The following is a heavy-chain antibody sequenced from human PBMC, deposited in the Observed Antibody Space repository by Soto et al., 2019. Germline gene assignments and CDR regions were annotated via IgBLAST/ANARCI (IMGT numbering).Heavy chain of an antibody. Sequence: PGGSLRLSGAACGFTFSSYGVHWGRQAPGRGVEGVGVVWYGGSDNYYADSVKGRFTISRDNSKNTLYLQMPSLRAEDTAVYYCARELYGSGSYPHNWFDPWGQGTLVTVSS. CDR3: ARELYGSGSYPHNWFDP. CDR1: GFTFSSYG. CDR2: VWYGGSDN. D-gene: IGHD3-10*01. V-gene: IGHV3-33*01. J-gene: IGHJ5*02.